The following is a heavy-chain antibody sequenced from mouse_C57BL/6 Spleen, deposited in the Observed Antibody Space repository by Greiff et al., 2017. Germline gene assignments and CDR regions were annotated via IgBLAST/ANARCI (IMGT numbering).Heavy chain of an antibody. CDR1: GYTFTSYW. Sequence: QVQLQQPGAELVMPGASVKLSCKASGYTFTSYWMHWVKQRPGQGLEWIGEIDPSDSYTNYNQKFKGKSTLTVDKSSSTAYMQLSSLTSEDSAVYYCARRGYSLAWFAYWGQGTLVTVSA. CDR2: IDPSDSYT. D-gene: IGHD2-12*01. CDR3: ARRGYSLAWFAY. J-gene: IGHJ3*01. V-gene: IGHV1-69*01.